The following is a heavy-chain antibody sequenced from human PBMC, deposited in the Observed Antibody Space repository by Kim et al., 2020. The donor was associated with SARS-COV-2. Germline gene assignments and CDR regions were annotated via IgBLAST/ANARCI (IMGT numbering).Heavy chain of an antibody. V-gene: IGHV3-53*04. CDR3: ARGVAVAGEIYYYGMDV. D-gene: IGHD6-19*01. Sequence: KGRFTISRHNSKNTLYLQMNSLRAEDTAVYYCARGVAVAGEIYYYGMDVWGQGTTVTVSS. J-gene: IGHJ6*02.